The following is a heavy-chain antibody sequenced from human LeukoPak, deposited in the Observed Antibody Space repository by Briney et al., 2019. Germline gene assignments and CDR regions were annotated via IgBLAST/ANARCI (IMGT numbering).Heavy chain of an antibody. Sequence: GGSLRLSCAASGFTLSSYWMHWVRQAPGKRLVWVSRIKSDGRTNYADSVKGRFTISRDNAKNTVSLQMNSLRAENTGVYYCARAPSEIGGYYPEYFRPWGQGTLVIVSS. CDR1: GFTLSSYW. CDR2: IKSDGRT. V-gene: IGHV3-74*01. D-gene: IGHD3-22*01. J-gene: IGHJ1*01. CDR3: ARAPSEIGGYYPEYFRP.